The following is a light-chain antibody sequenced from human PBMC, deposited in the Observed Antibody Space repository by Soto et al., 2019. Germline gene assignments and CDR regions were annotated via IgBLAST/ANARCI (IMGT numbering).Light chain of an antibody. CDR3: QESYSTPLT. Sequence: DIQMTQSPSFLSASVGDRVTITCRASQSISSYLNWYQQKPGKDPKLLIYAASSLQSGVPSRFSGSGSGTDFTLTISSLQPEDFATYYCQESYSTPLTFGGGTKVEIK. J-gene: IGKJ4*01. V-gene: IGKV1-39*01. CDR1: QSISSY. CDR2: AAS.